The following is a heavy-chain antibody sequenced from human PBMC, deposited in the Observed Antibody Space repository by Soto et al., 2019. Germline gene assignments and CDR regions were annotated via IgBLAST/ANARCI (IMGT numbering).Heavy chain of an antibody. J-gene: IGHJ4*02. V-gene: IGHV3-23*01. Sequence: PGGSLRLSCAASGFTFSGYCMSWVRQAPGKGLEWVSSITSSGSNTYYVDSVKGRFTISRDNSKNTLYLQMNSLTVEDTAVYYCAKEQGRVAAALDYWGQGTLVTVSS. CDR1: GFTFSGYC. D-gene: IGHD6-13*01. CDR3: AKEQGRVAAALDY. CDR2: ITSSGSNT.